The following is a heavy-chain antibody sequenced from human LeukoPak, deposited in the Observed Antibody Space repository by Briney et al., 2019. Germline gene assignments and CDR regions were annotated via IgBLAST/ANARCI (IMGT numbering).Heavy chain of an antibody. J-gene: IGHJ4*02. D-gene: IGHD3-3*02. CDR3: ARERLGPSFSVSHFDL. CDR2: INYNGAIT. Sequence: GGSLRLSCATSGFTFVDYGLSWVRPAPGRGLEWLCAINYNGAITDYADSVKGRFTISTDNAKNSLYLRMDSLRAEDTALYYCARERLGPSFSVSHFDLWGQGTLVTASS. V-gene: IGHV3-20*04. CDR1: GFTFVDYG.